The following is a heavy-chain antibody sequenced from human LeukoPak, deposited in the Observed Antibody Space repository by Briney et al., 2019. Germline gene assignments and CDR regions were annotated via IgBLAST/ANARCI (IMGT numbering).Heavy chain of an antibody. J-gene: IGHJ4*02. Sequence: SVKVSCKASGGTFSSYAISWVRQAPGQGLEWMGWIIPIFGTANYAQKFQGRVTITADESTSTAYMELSSLRSEDTAVYYCSRVSLPSEYSGSFDYWGQGTLVTVSS. CDR1: GGTFSSYA. CDR3: SRVSLPSEYSGSFDY. V-gene: IGHV1-69*01. D-gene: IGHD1-26*01. CDR2: IIPIFGTA.